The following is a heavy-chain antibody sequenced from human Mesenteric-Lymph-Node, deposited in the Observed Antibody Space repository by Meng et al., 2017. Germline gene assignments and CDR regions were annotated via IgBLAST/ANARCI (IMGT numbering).Heavy chain of an antibody. CDR1: GFTFNNYK. V-gene: IGHV3-48*03. D-gene: IGHD1-26*01. J-gene: IGHJ4*02. Sequence: GGSLRLSCAASGFTFNNYKMNWVRQAPGKGLEWISSISSSGITIYYADSVKGRFTISRDNAKNSLFLQMNSLRAEDTAVYYCARRWELLSTGFDYWGQGTLVTVSS. CDR2: ISSSGITI. CDR3: ARRWELLSTGFDY.